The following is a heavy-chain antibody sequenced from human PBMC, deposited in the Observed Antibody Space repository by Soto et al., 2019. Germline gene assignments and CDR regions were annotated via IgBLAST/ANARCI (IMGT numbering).Heavy chain of an antibody. Sequence: NPSETLSLTCTVSGGSISSGGYYWSWIRQHPGKGLEWIGYIYYSGSTYYNPSLKSRVTISVDTSKNQFSLKLSSVTAADTAVYYCLSSGTSGYYGMDVWGQGTTVTAP. D-gene: IGHD3-10*01. CDR2: IYYSGST. CDR3: LSSGTSGYYGMDV. CDR1: GGSISSGGYY. J-gene: IGHJ6*02. V-gene: IGHV4-31*03.